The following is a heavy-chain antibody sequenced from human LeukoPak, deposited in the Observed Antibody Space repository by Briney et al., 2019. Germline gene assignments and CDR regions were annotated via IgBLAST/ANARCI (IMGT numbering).Heavy chain of an antibody. D-gene: IGHD3-22*01. J-gene: IGHJ1*01. V-gene: IGHV3-53*01. CDR3: ARDNSSGYSEYFQH. CDR1: GFTFSNFW. CDR2: IYSGGST. Sequence: GGSLRLSCTASGFTFSNFWMGWVRQAPGKGLEWVSVIYSGGSTYYADSVKGRFTISRDNSKNTLYLQMNSLRAEDTAVYYCARDNSSGYSEYFQHWGQGTLVTVSS.